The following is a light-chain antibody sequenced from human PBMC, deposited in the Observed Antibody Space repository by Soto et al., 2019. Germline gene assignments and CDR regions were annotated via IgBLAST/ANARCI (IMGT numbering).Light chain of an antibody. J-gene: IGLJ3*02. Sequence: QSALTQPASMSGSPGQSITISCSETISYFGTKKFFSWYQQHPGKAPKLIIYEGTKRPSGVSDRFSGSKSVNTASLTLSGLQAEDEADYFCCLYTSTFSVFGGGTKLTVL. CDR3: CLYTSTFSV. CDR1: ISYFGTKKF. CDR2: EGT. V-gene: IGLV2-23*01.